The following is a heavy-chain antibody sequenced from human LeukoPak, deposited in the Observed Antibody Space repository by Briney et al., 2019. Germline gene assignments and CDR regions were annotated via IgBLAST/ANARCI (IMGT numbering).Heavy chain of an antibody. Sequence: GGSLRLSCAASGFTFSNAWMSWVRQAPGKGLEWVGRIKSKTDGGTTDYAAPVKGRFTISRDDSKNTLYLQMNSLKTEDTAVYYCTTDHDGGYYDFWSGYYWDFDYWGQGTLVTVSS. CDR1: GFTFSNAW. V-gene: IGHV3-15*01. CDR2: IKSKTDGGTT. D-gene: IGHD3-3*01. J-gene: IGHJ4*02. CDR3: TTDHDGGYYDFWSGYYWDFDY.